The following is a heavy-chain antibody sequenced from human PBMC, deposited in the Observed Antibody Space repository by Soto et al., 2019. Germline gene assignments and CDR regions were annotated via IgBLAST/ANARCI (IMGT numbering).Heavy chain of an antibody. CDR3: ARVAMIISAGPIDL. V-gene: IGHV1-2*02. Sequence: QMQLVQSGAEVKPPGASVKVSCKAPGYTFSAYYIHWVRQAPGQGLDRMGWINPKSGGTNYAQKFQGRVPMTRDNSVSTGYMELTRLRSDDTGVYFCARVAMIISAGPIDLWGQGTVVLGSS. J-gene: IGHJ3*01. CDR1: GYTFSAYY. D-gene: IGHD5-18*01. CDR2: INPKSGGT.